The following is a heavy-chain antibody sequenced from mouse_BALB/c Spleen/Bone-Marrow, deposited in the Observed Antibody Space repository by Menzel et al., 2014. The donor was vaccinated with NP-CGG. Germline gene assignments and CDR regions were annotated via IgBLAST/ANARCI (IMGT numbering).Heavy chain of an antibody. V-gene: IGHV1-19*01. CDR3: ARGNYYGNWFAY. CDR1: GYTFTDYY. Sequence: EVQLQQSGPELVKPGASVKMSCKASGYTFTDYYVDWVKQSHGESFEWIGRVNPYNGGTSYNQKFKGKATLTVDKSSSTAYMELNSLTSEDSAVYYCARGNYYGNWFAYWGQGTLVTVSA. J-gene: IGHJ3*01. D-gene: IGHD2-1*01. CDR2: VNPYNGGT.